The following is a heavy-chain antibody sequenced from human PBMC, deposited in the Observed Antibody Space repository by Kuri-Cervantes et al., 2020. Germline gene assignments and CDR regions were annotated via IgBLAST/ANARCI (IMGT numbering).Heavy chain of an antibody. D-gene: IGHD2-21*02. V-gene: IGHV3-7*01. CDR1: GFTFSRYW. CDR3: AREGVVVVTAINAFDI. CDR2: IKQDGSEK. Sequence: LSLTCAASGFTFSRYWMNWVRQAPGKGLEWVANIKQDGSEKYYVDSVKGRFTISRDNAKNSLYLQMNSLRAEDTAVYYCAREGVVVVTAINAFDIWGQGTLVTVSS. J-gene: IGHJ3*02.